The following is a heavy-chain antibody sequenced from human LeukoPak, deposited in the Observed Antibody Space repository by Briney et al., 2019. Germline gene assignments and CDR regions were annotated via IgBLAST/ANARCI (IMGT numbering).Heavy chain of an antibody. V-gene: IGHV3-21*01. Sequence: GGSLRLSCAASGFTFSSYSMNWVRQAPGKGLEWVSSISSSSSYIYYADSVKGRFTISRDNAKNSLYLQMNSLRAEDTAVYYCARVGCGVQRWCHAFDIWGQGTMVTVSS. CDR1: GFTFSSYS. CDR2: ISSSSSYI. D-gene: IGHD5-18*01. CDR3: ARVGCGVQRWCHAFDI. J-gene: IGHJ3*02.